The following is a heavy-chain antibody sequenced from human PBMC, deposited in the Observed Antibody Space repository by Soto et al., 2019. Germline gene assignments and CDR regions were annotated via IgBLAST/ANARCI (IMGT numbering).Heavy chain of an antibody. CDR2: ISPDGSST. D-gene: IGHD6-19*01. CDR1: GFTFSTYW. CDR3: ARDPAPIGWYDY. Sequence: GGSLRLSCAASGFTFSTYWMNWVRQTPGKGLMWDSRISPDGSSTSYADSVKGRFTISRDSAKNTLYLQMNSLRAEDTAVYYCARDPAPIGWYDYWGQGTLVTVSS. J-gene: IGHJ4*02. V-gene: IGHV3-74*01.